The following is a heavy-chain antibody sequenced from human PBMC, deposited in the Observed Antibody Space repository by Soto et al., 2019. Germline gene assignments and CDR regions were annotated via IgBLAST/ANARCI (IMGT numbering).Heavy chain of an antibody. D-gene: IGHD3-9*01. Sequence: QVQLVESGGGVVQPGRSLRLSCAASGFTFSSYAMHWFRQAPGKGLEWVAVISYDGSNKYYADSVKGRFTISRDNSKNTLYLQMNSLRAEDTAVYYCASGDYDILTGYRLPFDYWGQGTLVTVSS. CDR3: ASGDYDILTGYRLPFDY. V-gene: IGHV3-30-3*01. CDR1: GFTFSSYA. J-gene: IGHJ4*02. CDR2: ISYDGSNK.